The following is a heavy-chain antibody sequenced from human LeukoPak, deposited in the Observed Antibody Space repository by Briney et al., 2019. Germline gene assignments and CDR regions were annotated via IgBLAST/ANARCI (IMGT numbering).Heavy chain of an antibody. V-gene: IGHV4-39*07. CDR1: GGSISSSSYY. J-gene: IGHJ4*02. Sequence: PSETLSLTCTVSGGSISSSSYYWGWIRQPPGKGLEWIGSIYYSGSTYYNPSLKSRVTISVDTSKNQFSLKLSSVTAADTAVYYCARTTSQWLVRWNYWGQGTLVTVSS. D-gene: IGHD6-19*01. CDR3: ARTTSQWLVRWNY. CDR2: IYYSGST.